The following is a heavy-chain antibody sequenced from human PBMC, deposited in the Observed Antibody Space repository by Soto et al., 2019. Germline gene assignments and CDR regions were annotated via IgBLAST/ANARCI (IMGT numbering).Heavy chain of an antibody. J-gene: IGHJ4*02. CDR2: IKEDGSVK. Sequence: EGQLVESGGGLVQAGGSLRLTCEGFRLTFSPYWMTWVRQAPGKGLEWVARIKEDGSVKNYADSVKGRFTVSRDNVKRAMFLQMTSVRVDDTAVYFCARDVSSEYASILAVWGRGARVTVSS. D-gene: IGHD3-3*01. CDR3: ARDVSSEYASILAV. CDR1: RLTFSPYW. V-gene: IGHV3-7*03.